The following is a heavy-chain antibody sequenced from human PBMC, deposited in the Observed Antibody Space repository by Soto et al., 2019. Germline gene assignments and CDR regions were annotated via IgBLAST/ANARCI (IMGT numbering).Heavy chain of an antibody. D-gene: IGHD4-17*01. Sequence: QLQLQESGPGLVKPSETLSLTCTVSGGSISSSSYYWGWIRQPPGKGLEWIGSIYYSGSTYYNPSLKSRVTIAVDTSKTQFSRKLRSVTTADTAVYYCRVWDGDASFYYYYGMDVWGQGTTVTVSS. V-gene: IGHV4-39*01. CDR1: GGSISSSSYY. J-gene: IGHJ6*02. CDR3: RVWDGDASFYYYYGMDV. CDR2: IYYSGST.